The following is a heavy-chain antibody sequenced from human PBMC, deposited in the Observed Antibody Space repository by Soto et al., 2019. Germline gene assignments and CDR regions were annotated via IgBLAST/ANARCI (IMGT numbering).Heavy chain of an antibody. CDR2: ISGSGGST. J-gene: IGHJ6*02. V-gene: IGHV3-23*01. D-gene: IGHD5-18*01. CDR3: AKDRDTAMVADDYYYYGMDV. CDR1: GFTFSSYA. Sequence: GGSLRLSCAASGFTFSSYAMSWVRQAPGKGLEWVSAISGSGGSTYYADSVKGRFTISRDNSKNTLYLQMNSLRAEDTAVYYCAKDRDTAMVADDYYYYGMDVWGQGTTVTVSS.